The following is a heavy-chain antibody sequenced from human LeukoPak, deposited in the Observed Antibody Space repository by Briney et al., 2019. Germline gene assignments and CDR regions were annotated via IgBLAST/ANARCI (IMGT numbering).Heavy chain of an antibody. CDR2: INHSGST. Sequence: PSETLSLTCAVYGGSFSGYYWSWIRQPPGKGLEWIGEINHSGSTNYNPSLKSRVTISVDTSKNQFSLKLSSVTAADTAVYYCARVLKGDIVATIEYYFDYWGQGTLVTVSP. CDR3: ARVLKGDIVATIEYYFDY. J-gene: IGHJ4*02. V-gene: IGHV4-34*01. D-gene: IGHD5-12*01. CDR1: GGSFSGYY.